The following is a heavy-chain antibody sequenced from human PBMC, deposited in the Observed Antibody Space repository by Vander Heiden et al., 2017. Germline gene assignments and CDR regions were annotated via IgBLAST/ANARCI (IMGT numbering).Heavy chain of an antibody. D-gene: IGHD3-3*01. CDR1: GFTFSSYS. CDR2: ISSSSSTI. CDR3: ARGPASDFWSGYNWFDP. V-gene: IGHV3-48*02. J-gene: IGHJ5*02. Sequence: EVQLVESGGGLVQPGGSLRLSCAASGFTFSSYSMTWVRQAPGKGLDWVSYISSSSSTIYYADSVKGRFTISRDNAKNSLYLQMNSLRDEDTAVYYCARGPASDFWSGYNWFDPWGQGTLVTVSS.